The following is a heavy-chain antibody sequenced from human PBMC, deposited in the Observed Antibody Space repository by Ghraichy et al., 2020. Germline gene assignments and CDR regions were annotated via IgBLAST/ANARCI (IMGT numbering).Heavy chain of an antibody. CDR1: GGSISSGGYY. V-gene: IGHV4-31*03. J-gene: IGHJ5*02. CDR2: IYYSGST. CDR3: ARVRRSTMTGNWFDP. D-gene: IGHD3-22*01. Sequence: SETLSLTCTVSGGSISSGGYYWSWIRQHPRKGLEWIGYIYYSGSTYYNPSLKSRVTISVDTSKNQFSLKLSSVTAADTAVYYCARVRRSTMTGNWFDPWGQGTLVTVSS.